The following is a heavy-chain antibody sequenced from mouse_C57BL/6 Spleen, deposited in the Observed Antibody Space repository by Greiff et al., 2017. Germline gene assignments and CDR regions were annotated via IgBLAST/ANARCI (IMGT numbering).Heavy chain of an antibody. CDR3: ARGGLADYFDY. V-gene: IGHV1-61*01. CDR2: IYPSDSET. J-gene: IGHJ2*01. CDR1: GYTFTSYW. D-gene: IGHD3-3*01. Sequence: QVHVKQSGAELVRPGSSVKLSCKASGYTFTSYWMDWVKQRPGQGLEWIGNIYPSDSETHYNQKFKDKATLTVDKSSSTAYMQLSSLTSEDSAVYYCARGGLADYFDYWGQGTTRTVSS.